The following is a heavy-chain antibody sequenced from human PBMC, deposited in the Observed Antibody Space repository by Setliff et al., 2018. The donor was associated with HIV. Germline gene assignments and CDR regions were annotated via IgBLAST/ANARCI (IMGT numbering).Heavy chain of an antibody. Sequence: GASVKVSCKASGYTFTNYAMHWVRQAPGQRLAWMGWINAGNGHTKYSQKVQGRVTMTTDTSTSTAYMELRSLRSDDTAVYYCARGYCSNGVCQSFDHWGQGTLVTVSS. CDR2: INAGNGHT. J-gene: IGHJ4*02. CDR3: ARGYCSNGVCQSFDH. D-gene: IGHD2-8*01. CDR1: GYTFTNYA. V-gene: IGHV1-3*01.